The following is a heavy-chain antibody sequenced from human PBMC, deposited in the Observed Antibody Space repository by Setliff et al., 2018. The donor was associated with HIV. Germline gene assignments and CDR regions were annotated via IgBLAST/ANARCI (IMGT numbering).Heavy chain of an antibody. CDR3: ASGGVDFVWGSYSPVPI. V-gene: IGHV4-39*07. CDR2: IDYSGNT. D-gene: IGHD3-16*01. Sequence: LSLTCTVSGGSIGSTDYYWGWFRQPPGKGLEWIGTIDYSGNTYYNPSLKSRVTISVDTSKNQFSLKLSSVTAADTAVYYCASGGVDFVWGSYSPVPIWGQGTMVTVSS. CDR1: GGSIGSTDYY. J-gene: IGHJ3*02.